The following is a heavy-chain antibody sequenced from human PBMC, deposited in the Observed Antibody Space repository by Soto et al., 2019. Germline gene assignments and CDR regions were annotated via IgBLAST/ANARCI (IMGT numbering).Heavy chain of an antibody. CDR2: IYYSGST. Sequence: SETLSLTCTVSGGSISSSSYYWGWIRQPPGKGLEWIGSIYYSGSTYYNPSLKSRVTISVDTSKNQFSLKLSSVTAADTAVYYCARDSHSSGWDYWGQGTLVT. V-gene: IGHV4-39*02. CDR3: ARDSHSSGWDY. CDR1: GGSISSSSYY. D-gene: IGHD6-19*01. J-gene: IGHJ4*02.